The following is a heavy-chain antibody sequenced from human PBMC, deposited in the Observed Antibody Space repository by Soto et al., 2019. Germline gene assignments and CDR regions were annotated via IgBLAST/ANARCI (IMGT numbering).Heavy chain of an antibody. D-gene: IGHD3-9*01. V-gene: IGHV4-59*01. CDR3: ARGDPGAFEYYYYYMDV. J-gene: IGHJ6*03. Sequence: PSETLSLTCTVSGGSISSYYWSWIRQPPGKGLEWIGYIYYSGSTNYNPSLKSRVTISVDTSKNQFPLKLSSVTAADTAVYYCARGDPGAFEYYYYYMDVWGKGTTVTVSS. CDR1: GGSISSYY. CDR2: IYYSGST.